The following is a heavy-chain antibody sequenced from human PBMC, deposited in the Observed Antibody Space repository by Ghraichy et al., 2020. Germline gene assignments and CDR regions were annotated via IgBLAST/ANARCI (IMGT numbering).Heavy chain of an antibody. D-gene: IGHD1-26*01. V-gene: IGHV4-39*01. CDR1: GCSISSSNNY. CDR2: INYSGSP. J-gene: IGHJ2*01. Sequence: SETLSLTCTVSGCSISSSNNYWGWIRQLPGEGLEWIGSINYSGSPYYNPSLKSRVTKSVDTSKTQFSVKLSPVTAADTAVYYCARVNLGATYADWYFDLWGRDTLVTDS. CDR3: ARVNLGATYADWYFDL.